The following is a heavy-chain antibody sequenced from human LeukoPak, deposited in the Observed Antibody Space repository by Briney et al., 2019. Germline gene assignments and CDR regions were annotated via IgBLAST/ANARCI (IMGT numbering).Heavy chain of an antibody. Sequence: GGSLRLSCAASGLTFSSYWMHWVRQTPGKGLVWVSHIRDDGSSTRYADSVKGRFTISRDNAKNTLYLQMNSLRVEDTAVYFCARDPQRDSFDIWGQGTMVTVSS. CDR2: IRDDGSST. V-gene: IGHV3-74*01. J-gene: IGHJ3*02. CDR1: GLTFSSYW. CDR3: ARDPQRDSFDI. D-gene: IGHD1-1*01.